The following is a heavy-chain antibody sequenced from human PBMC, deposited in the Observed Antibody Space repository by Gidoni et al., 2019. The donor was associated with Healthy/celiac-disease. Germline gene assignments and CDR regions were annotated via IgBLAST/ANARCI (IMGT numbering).Heavy chain of an antibody. CDR2: IYYSGST. J-gene: IGHJ4*02. CDR1: GGSISSYY. V-gene: IGHV4-59*01. D-gene: IGHD5-18*01. Sequence: QVQLQESGPGLVKPSETLSLTCTVPGGSISSYYWSWIRQPPGKGLEWIGYIYYSGSTNYNPSLKSRVTISVDTSKNQFSLKLSSVTAADTAVYYCARGRILIFDYWGQGTLVTVSS. CDR3: ARGRILIFDY.